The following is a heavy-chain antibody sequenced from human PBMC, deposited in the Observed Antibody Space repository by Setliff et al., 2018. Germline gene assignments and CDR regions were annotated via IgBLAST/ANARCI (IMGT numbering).Heavy chain of an antibody. CDR3: ARALGYCSRTSCYADAFDI. J-gene: IGHJ3*02. D-gene: IGHD2-2*01. V-gene: IGHV4-39*07. CDR1: GGSISRSSYH. CDR2: MYHSGST. Sequence: PSETLSLTCSVSGGSISRSSYHYVWIRQPPGKGLEWIGSMYHSGSTYYNPSLKSRVTISVDTSKNQFSLKLNYVTAADTAVYYCARALGYCSRTSCYADAFDIWGQGTMVTVSS.